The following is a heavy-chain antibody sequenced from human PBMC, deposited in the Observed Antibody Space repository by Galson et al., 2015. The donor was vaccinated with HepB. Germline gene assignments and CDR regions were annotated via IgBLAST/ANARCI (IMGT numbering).Heavy chain of an antibody. D-gene: IGHD6-19*01. J-gene: IGHJ4*02. Sequence: SLRLSCAASGFTFTSYPMHWLRQAPGRGLEWVAVISYDGTTTWYSDSVKGRFTISRDNSKNTLYLQMNSLRIEDTAVYYCARDAVEQWLGNYFDHWGQGTPVTVSS. V-gene: IGHV3-30*04. CDR3: ARDAVEQWLGNYFDH. CDR2: ISYDGTTT. CDR1: GFTFTSYP.